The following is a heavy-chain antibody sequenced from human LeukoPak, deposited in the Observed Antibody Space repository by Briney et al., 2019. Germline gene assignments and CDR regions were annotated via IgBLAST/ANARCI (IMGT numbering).Heavy chain of an antibody. V-gene: IGHV3-23*01. CDR1: GVTFSSQA. CDR3: AKDLGPFDY. Sequence: GGSLRFSCAASGVTFSSQAMSWVRQAPGKGLEWVSGISGSGDKTYYVDSVKGRFTISRDNSKNTLYLQMISLRAEDTAVYYCAKDLGPFDYWGQGTLVTVSS. J-gene: IGHJ4*02. CDR2: ISGSGDKT.